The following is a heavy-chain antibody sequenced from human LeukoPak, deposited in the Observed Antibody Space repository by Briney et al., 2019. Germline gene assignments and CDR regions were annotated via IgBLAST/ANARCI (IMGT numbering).Heavy chain of an antibody. Sequence: KPSETLSLTRTVSGVSISGYYWSSIRQPAGQGVGWFGRIYASRSANYNTSPQSRITTSVDTPKNQFSLKLSSVTAADTAVYYCARLGSCSWYETKSYFDYWGQGTLVTVSS. D-gene: IGHD6-13*01. CDR2: IYASRSA. V-gene: IGHV4-4*07. CDR1: GVSISGYY. J-gene: IGHJ4*02. CDR3: ARLGSCSWYETKSYFDY.